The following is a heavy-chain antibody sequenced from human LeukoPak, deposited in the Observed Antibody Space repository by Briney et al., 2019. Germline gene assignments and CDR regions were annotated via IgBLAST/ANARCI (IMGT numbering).Heavy chain of an antibody. CDR3: ARDGDCSSTSCYGAAGWFDP. CDR1: GGTFNSYA. D-gene: IGHD2-2*01. J-gene: IGHJ5*02. Sequence: ASVKVSCKASGGTFNSYAISWVRQAPGQGLEWMGWINPNSGGTNYAQKFQGRVTMTRDTSISTAYMELSRLRSDDTAVYYCARDGDCSSTSCYGAAGWFDPWGQGTLVTVSS. CDR2: INPNSGGT. V-gene: IGHV1-2*02.